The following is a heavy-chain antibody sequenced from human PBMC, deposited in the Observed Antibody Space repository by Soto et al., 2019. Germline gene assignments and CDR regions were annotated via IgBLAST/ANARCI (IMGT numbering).Heavy chain of an antibody. CDR3: ARLHGYCISSCCNGHYDMDV. Sequence: SETLSLTCTVSGGSITSDEYYWSWIRQPPGKGLEYLAYIYHRGITDYNPSLNSRITISVDTSKNQFSLKVTSVTAADTAVYYCARLHGYCISSCCNGHYDMDVWGQGTTVTVSS. D-gene: IGHD2-2*01. CDR1: GGSITSDEYY. CDR2: IYHRGIT. J-gene: IGHJ6*02. V-gene: IGHV4-30-4*01.